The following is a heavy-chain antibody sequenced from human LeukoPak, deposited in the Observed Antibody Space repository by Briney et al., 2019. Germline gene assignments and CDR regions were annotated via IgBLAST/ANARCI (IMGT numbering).Heavy chain of an antibody. V-gene: IGHV3-21*01. CDR2: ISTSSSYI. Sequence: GGSLRLSCAASGFTFSSYAMSWVRQAPGKGLEWVSYISTSSSYIYYADSLKGRFTVSRDNAKNSLYLHMNSLSAEDTAIYYCAREVEAFDIWGQGTMVTVSS. CDR3: AREVEAFDI. CDR1: GFTFSSYA. D-gene: IGHD1-1*01. J-gene: IGHJ3*02.